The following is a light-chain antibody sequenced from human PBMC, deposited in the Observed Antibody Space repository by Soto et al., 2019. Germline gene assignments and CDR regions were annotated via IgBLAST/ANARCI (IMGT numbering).Light chain of an antibody. CDR1: TSDVGIYNL. Sequence: QSALTQPASVSGSPGQSITISCSGTTSDVGIYNLVSWYQQQTGKAPKLVIYEVDKRPSGVSNRFSGYRSGNTASLTISGLQSEDEADYYCSSYAGSLWVFGGGTKVTVL. V-gene: IGLV2-23*02. CDR3: SSYAGSLWV. J-gene: IGLJ3*02. CDR2: EVD.